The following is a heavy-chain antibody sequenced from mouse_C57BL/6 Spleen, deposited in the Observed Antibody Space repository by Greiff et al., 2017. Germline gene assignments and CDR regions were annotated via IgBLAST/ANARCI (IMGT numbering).Heavy chain of an antibody. CDR3: ARSDGSSYNY. J-gene: IGHJ2*01. Sequence: QVQLQQPGAELVMPGASVKLSCKASGYTFTSYWMHWVKQRPGQGLEWIGEIDPSDSYTNYNQKFKGKSTLTVDKSSSTAYMQLSSLTSEDSAVYYCARSDGSSYNYWGQGTTLTVSS. V-gene: IGHV1-69*01. D-gene: IGHD1-1*01. CDR2: IDPSDSYT. CDR1: GYTFTSYW.